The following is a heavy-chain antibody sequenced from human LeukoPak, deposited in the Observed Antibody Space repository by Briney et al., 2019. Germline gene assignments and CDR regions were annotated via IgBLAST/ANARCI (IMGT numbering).Heavy chain of an antibody. J-gene: IGHJ4*02. D-gene: IGHD5-18*01. CDR2: ISNNNSTI. CDR3: ASLYSYGFGGEFDY. CDR1: GFTYSSYS. Sequence: GGSQRLSCAPSGFTYSSYSMNWVRQAPGKGLEWVSYISNNNSTIYYADSVKGRFPISRDNAKNSLCLQMNSLRAEDTAVYYCASLYSYGFGGEFDYWGQGTLVTVSS. V-gene: IGHV3-48*01.